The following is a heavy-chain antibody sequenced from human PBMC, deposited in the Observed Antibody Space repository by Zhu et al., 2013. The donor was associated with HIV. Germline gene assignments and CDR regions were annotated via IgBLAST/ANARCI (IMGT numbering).Heavy chain of an antibody. Sequence: QVQLVQSGAEVRVPGSSLKVSCKVSGGTFSNDAFNWLRQAPGQGLEWMGGIIPAFAAPKYAEKFLGRITLSADESTTTTYMELTNLRSEDTAVYFCARADDVARVYQSPNWFFSFWGLAPWSLSP. CDR3: ARADDVARVYQSPNWFFSF. V-gene: IGHV1-69*01. CDR1: GGTFSNDA. D-gene: IGHD2-2*01. J-gene: IGHJ2*01. CDR2: IIPAFAAP.